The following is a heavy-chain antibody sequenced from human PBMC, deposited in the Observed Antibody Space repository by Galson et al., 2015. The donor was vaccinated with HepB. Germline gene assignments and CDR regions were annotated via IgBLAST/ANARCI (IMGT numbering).Heavy chain of an antibody. CDR2: NDPEDGET. CDR1: GYTLTELF. CDR3: ATDMDYYDSSGYHDAFDI. D-gene: IGHD3-22*01. Sequence: SVKVSCKVSGYTLTELFMHWVRQAPGKGLEWMGGNDPEDGETIYAQKFQGRVTMTEDTSTDTAYMELSSLRSEDTAVYYCATDMDYYDSSGYHDAFDIWGQGTMVIVSS. V-gene: IGHV1-24*01. J-gene: IGHJ3*02.